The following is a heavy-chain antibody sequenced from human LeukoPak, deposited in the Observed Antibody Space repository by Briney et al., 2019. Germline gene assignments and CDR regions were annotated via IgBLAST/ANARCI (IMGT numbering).Heavy chain of an antibody. CDR1: RGSISGYS. CDR3: ATFPSYFDWLFDY. J-gene: IGHJ4*02. D-gene: IGHD3-9*01. Sequence: SETLSLTCTVSRGSISGYSWSWIRQSPGGGEGWIGYIYYSGDTAYNPSLMSRVTMSVDTSKNQFSLQLRSMTAADTAVYYCATFPSYFDWLFDYWGQGTLVTVSS. CDR2: IYYSGDT. V-gene: IGHV4-59*03.